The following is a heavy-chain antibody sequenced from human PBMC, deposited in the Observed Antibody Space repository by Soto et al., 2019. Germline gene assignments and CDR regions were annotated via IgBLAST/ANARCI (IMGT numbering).Heavy chain of an antibody. Sequence: GGSLRLSCAASGFTFSSYAMSWVRQAPGKGLEWVSVISGSGGSTYYADSVKGRFTISRDNSKNTLYLQMNSLRAEDTAVYYCAKEGEYSSGWDNFDYWGQGTLVTVSS. CDR3: AKEGEYSSGWDNFDY. V-gene: IGHV3-23*01. D-gene: IGHD6-19*01. CDR1: GFTFSSYA. J-gene: IGHJ4*02. CDR2: ISGSGGST.